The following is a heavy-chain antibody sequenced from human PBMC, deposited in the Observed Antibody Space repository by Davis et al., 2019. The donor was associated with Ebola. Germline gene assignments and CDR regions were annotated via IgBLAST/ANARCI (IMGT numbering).Heavy chain of an antibody. CDR2: INPKSGGT. V-gene: IGHV1-2*04. CDR1: AYTFVDYY. J-gene: IGHJ6*03. D-gene: IGHD2-8*01. CDR3: ARALSPTYDYYVEV. Sequence: AASVKVSCKASAYTFVDYYIHWVRQAPGQGLEWMGWINPKSGGTKYAQKFQDWVTLTRDTSISTAYVELSGLTSDDMAIYYCARALSPTYDYYVEVWGNGTAVTVSS.